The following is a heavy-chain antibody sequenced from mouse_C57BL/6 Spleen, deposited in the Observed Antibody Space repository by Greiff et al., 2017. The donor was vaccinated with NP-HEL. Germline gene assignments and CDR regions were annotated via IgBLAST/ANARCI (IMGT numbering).Heavy chain of an antibody. V-gene: IGHV1-82*01. D-gene: IGHD1-1*01. CDR2: IYPGDGDT. CDR3: ARGFYGSSYGGDWYFDV. Sequence: QVQLQQSGPELVKPGASEKISCKASGYAFSSSWMNWVKQRPGKGLEWIGRIYPGDGDTNYNGKFKGKATRTADKSSSTAYMQLSSLTSEDSAVYFCARGFYGSSYGGDWYFDVWGTGTTVTVSS. CDR1: GYAFSSSW. J-gene: IGHJ1*03.